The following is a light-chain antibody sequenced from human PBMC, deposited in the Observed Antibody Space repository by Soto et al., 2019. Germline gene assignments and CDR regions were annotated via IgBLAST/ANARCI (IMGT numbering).Light chain of an antibody. CDR3: QQYRTSPPMYT. CDR1: QSISGSY. V-gene: IGKV3-20*01. CDR2: GAT. J-gene: IGKJ2*01. Sequence: EIVLTQSPGTLSLSPGERVTLSCRASQSISGSYLAWYQQKRGQAPRLLVYGATTRATGIPDRFSGSGSGSDFTLIISRLEPEDFAVYYCQQYRTSPPMYTFGQGTKLEIK.